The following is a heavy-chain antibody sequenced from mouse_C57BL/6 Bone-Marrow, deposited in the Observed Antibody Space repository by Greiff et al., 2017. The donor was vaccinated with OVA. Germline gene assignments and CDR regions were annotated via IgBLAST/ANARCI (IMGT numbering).Heavy chain of an antibody. D-gene: IGHD2-5*01. V-gene: IGHV1-50*01. Sequence: QVQLQQPGAELVKPGASVKLSCKASGYTFTSYWMQWVKQRPGQGLEWIGEIDPSDSYTNYNQKFKGKATLTVDTSSSTAYMQLSSLTSEDSAVYYCARSGDRSNGGFAYWGQGTLVTVSA. CDR2: IDPSDSYT. J-gene: IGHJ3*01. CDR1: GYTFTSYW. CDR3: ARSGDRSNGGFAY.